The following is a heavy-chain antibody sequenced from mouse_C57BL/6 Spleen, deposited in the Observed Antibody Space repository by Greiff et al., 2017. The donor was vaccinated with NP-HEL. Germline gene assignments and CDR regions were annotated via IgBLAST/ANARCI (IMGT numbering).Heavy chain of an antibody. J-gene: IGHJ1*03. D-gene: IGHD2-4*01. Sequence: VQLQQSGPGLVQPSQSLSITCTVSGFSLTSYGVHWVRQSPGKGLEWLGVIWSGGSTDYNAAFISRLSISKDNSKSQVFFKMNSLQADDTAIYYCARNLGSTMITDFFDVWGTGTTVTVSS. CDR1: GFSLTSYG. V-gene: IGHV2-2*01. CDR2: IWSGGST. CDR3: ARNLGSTMITDFFDV.